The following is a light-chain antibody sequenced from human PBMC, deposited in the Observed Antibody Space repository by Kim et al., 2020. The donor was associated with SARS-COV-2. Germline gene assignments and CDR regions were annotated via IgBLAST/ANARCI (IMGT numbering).Light chain of an antibody. CDR3: QAWDSTTVI. CDR1: KLGDKY. CDR2: EDT. Sequence: SYELTQPPSVSVSPGQTASITCSGDKLGDKYACWYQQKPGQSPVLVIYEDTQRPSGIPERFSGSKSGDTATLTIGGTQAMHEADYYCQAWDSTTVIFGGGTQLTVL. V-gene: IGLV3-1*01. J-gene: IGLJ2*01.